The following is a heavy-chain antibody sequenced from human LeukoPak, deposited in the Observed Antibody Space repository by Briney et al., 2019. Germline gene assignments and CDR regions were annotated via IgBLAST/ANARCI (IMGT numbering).Heavy chain of an antibody. V-gene: IGHV4-34*01. D-gene: IGHD3-10*01. Sequence: SETLSLTCAVYGGSFRDYHWSWIRQPPGKGLEWIGEINQSGSTKYNPSLKNRVTISVDTSKNQFSLKLSSVTAADTAVYYCARRLPGFLVRGVLNGNWFDPWGQGTLVTVSS. CDR3: ARRLPGFLVRGVLNGNWFDP. CDR1: GGSFRDYH. J-gene: IGHJ5*02. CDR2: INQSGST.